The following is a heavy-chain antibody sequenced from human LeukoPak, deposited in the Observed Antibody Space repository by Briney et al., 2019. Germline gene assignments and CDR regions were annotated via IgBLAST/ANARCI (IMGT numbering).Heavy chain of an antibody. CDR3: AAGIAAAGNRYFDY. CDR2: IYSSGST. D-gene: IGHD6-13*01. J-gene: IGHJ4*02. V-gene: IGHV4-59*01. Sequence: SETLSLTCTVSGASMSTSYWSWIRQPPGKGLEWIGYIYSSGSTTYNPSLKSRVTISVDTSKNQFSLKLSSVTAADTAVYYCAAGIAAAGNRYFDYWGQGTLVTVSS. CDR1: GASMSTSY.